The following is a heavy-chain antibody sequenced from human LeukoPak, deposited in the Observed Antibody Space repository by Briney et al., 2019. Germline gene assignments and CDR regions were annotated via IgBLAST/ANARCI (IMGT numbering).Heavy chain of an antibody. Sequence: GGSLRLSCAASGFTFSGYAMSWVRQAPGKGLEWVSAISGSGGSTYYADSVKGRFTISRDNSKNTLYLQMNSLRAEDTAVYYCAKDYHTWMRHPYYFDYWGQGTLVTVSS. D-gene: IGHD5-12*01. CDR2: ISGSGGST. CDR3: AKDYHTWMRHPYYFDY. J-gene: IGHJ4*02. CDR1: GFTFSGYA. V-gene: IGHV3-23*01.